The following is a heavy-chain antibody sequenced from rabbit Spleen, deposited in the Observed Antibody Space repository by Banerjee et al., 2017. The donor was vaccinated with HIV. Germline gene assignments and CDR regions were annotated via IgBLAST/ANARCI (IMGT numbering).Heavy chain of an antibody. CDR2: FDPVFGGT. J-gene: IGHJ4*01. CDR3: VRDQAHMLDL. V-gene: IGHV1S7*01. CDR1: GFDFSSYY. D-gene: IGHD1-1*01. Sequence: QLKETGGGLVQPGGSLTLSCKASGFDFSSYYMSWVRQAPGKGLEWIGYFDPVFGGTYYASWVNGQFTISSHNAQNTLYLQLNSLTAADTATYFCVRDQAHMLDLWGPGTLVTVS.